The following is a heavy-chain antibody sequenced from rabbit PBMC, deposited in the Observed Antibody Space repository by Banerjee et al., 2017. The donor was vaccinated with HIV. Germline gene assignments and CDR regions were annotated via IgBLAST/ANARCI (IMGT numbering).Heavy chain of an antibody. CDR1: GFSFSSSYW. CDR2: IATGSSGST. J-gene: IGHJ4*01. CDR3: AGEREYAFNL. Sequence: QSLEESGGDLVKPGASLTLTCTASGFSFSSSYWMCWVRQAPGKGLEWIGCIATGSSGSTYYASWAKGRFTISKTSSTTVTLQMTSLTAADTATYFCAGEREYAFNLWGPGTLVTVS. V-gene: IGHV1S40*01.